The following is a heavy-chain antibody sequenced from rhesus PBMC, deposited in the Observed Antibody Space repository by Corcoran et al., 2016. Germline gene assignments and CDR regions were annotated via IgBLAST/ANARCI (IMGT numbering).Heavy chain of an antibody. CDR2: ISGSSGST. CDR3: ACMTTVLPYFDY. V-gene: IGHV4-165*01. Sequence: QVQLQESGPGLVKPSATLSLTCAVSGGSFTGYHWGWLRQPPGKGLEGIGYISGSSGSTDYNPSLKSRVTISTDTSKNQFSLKLSSVTAADTAVYYCACMTTVLPYFDYWGQGVLVTVSS. D-gene: IGHD4-29*01. CDR1: GGSFTGYH. J-gene: IGHJ4*01.